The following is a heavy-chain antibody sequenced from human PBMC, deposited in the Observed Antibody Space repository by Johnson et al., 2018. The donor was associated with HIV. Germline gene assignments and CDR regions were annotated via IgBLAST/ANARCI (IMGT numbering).Heavy chain of an antibody. CDR3: ARDESGYDEGFDAFDI. V-gene: IGHV3-30*04. CDR2: ISYDGSNK. Sequence: MQLVESGGGVVQPGRSLRLSCAASGFTFSSYAMHWVRQAPGKGLEWVAVISYDGSNKYYVDSVKGRFTISRDNAKNSLYLQMNSLRAEDTAVYYCARDESGYDEGFDAFDIWGQG. J-gene: IGHJ3*02. CDR1: GFTFSSYA. D-gene: IGHD5-12*01.